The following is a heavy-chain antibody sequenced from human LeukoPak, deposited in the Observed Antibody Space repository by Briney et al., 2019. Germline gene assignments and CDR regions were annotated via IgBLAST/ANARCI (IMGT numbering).Heavy chain of an antibody. Sequence: ASVKVSCKASGYTFTGYYMHWVRQAPGQGLEWMGWINPNSGGTNYAQKFQGRGTMTRDTSIRTAYMELSRLRSDDTAVYYCARDKLHDFWSGYYGYWGQGTLVTVSS. CDR1: GYTFTGYY. V-gene: IGHV1-2*02. CDR2: INPNSGGT. D-gene: IGHD3-3*01. J-gene: IGHJ4*02. CDR3: ARDKLHDFWSGYYGY.